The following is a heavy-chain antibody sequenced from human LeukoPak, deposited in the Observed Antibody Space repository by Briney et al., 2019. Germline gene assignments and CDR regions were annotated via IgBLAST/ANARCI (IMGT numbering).Heavy chain of an antibody. V-gene: IGHV3-23*01. Sequence: GGSLRLSCAASGFTFRAYTMNWVRQAPGKGLEWVSGIYGSGEGQTFYADSVKGRFTISRDNSKNTLYLQMNSLRAEDTAVYYCARDWYSSSWYYFDYWGQGTLVTVSS. J-gene: IGHJ4*02. CDR1: GFTFRAYT. D-gene: IGHD6-13*01. CDR3: ARDWYSSSWYYFDY. CDR2: IYGSGEGQT.